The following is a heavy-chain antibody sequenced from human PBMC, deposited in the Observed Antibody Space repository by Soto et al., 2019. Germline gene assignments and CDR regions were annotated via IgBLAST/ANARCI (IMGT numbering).Heavy chain of an antibody. D-gene: IGHD2-15*01. J-gene: IGHJ4*02. Sequence: ASVKVSCKASGYTFTSYAMHWVRQAPGQRLEWMGWINAGNGNTKYSQKFQGRVTITRDTSTSTVYMELSSLRSEDTAVYYCGAGYCSGGSCYSVDYWGQGTLVTVSS. CDR2: INAGNGNT. CDR3: GAGYCSGGSCYSVDY. CDR1: GYTFTSYA. V-gene: IGHV1-3*01.